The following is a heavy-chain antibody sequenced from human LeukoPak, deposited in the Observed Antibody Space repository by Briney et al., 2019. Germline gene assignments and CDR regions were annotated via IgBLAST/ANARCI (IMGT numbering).Heavy chain of an antibody. CDR1: GGSVSSGSYY. D-gene: IGHD6-19*01. J-gene: IGHJ4*02. CDR2: IYYSGST. V-gene: IGHV4-61*01. CDR3: ARGRDSSGWNVDY. Sequence: ASETLSLTCTVSGGSVSSGSYYWSWIRQPPGKGLEWIGYIYYSGSTNYNPSLKSRVTISVDTSKNQFSLKLSSVTAADTAVYYCARGRDSSGWNVDYWGQGTLVTVSS.